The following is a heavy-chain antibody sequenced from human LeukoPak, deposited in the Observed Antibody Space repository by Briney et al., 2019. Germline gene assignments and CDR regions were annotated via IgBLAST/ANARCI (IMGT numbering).Heavy chain of an antibody. V-gene: IGHV4-34*01. Sequence: PSETLSLTCAVYGGSFSGYYYTWIRQPPGKGLEWIGEIYHSGSTNYNPSLRRRVTMSIDTSKNHFSLRLTSVTAADTAVYYCAREVGATTSIRFDPWGQGTLVTVSS. CDR3: AREVGATTSIRFDP. D-gene: IGHD1-26*01. J-gene: IGHJ5*02. CDR1: GGSFSGYY. CDR2: IYHSGST.